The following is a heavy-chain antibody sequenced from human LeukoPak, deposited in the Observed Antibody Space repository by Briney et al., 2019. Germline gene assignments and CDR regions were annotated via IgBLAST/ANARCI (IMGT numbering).Heavy chain of an antibody. CDR1: GGSLTSYY. CDR2: IYYRGSS. CDR3: ARGAWDVLEAGFDY. Sequence: SETLSLTCSVSGGSLTSYYWSWIQQPPGKGLEWIGYIYYRGSSSYNPSLNSRVTISVDTSKKQLSLHLSSVTAADTAVYYCARGAWDVLEAGFDYWGQGTLVTVSS. D-gene: IGHD1-26*01. V-gene: IGHV4-59*01. J-gene: IGHJ4*02.